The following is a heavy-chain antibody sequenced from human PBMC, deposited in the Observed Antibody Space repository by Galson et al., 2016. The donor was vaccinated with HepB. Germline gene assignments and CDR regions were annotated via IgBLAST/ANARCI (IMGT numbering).Heavy chain of an antibody. CDR1: GYTFTSYQ. D-gene: IGHD3-3*01. V-gene: IGHV1-46*01. CDR3: AREGGYYSFYYYGMDV. CDR2: INPNADST. J-gene: IGHJ6*02. Sequence: SVKVSCKASGYTFTSYQMHWVRQAPGQGLEWMGIINPNADSTTYAQTFKGRVTMTRDTAASTVYMELSSLRSEDTAVYYCAREGGYYSFYYYGMDVWGQGATVTVSS.